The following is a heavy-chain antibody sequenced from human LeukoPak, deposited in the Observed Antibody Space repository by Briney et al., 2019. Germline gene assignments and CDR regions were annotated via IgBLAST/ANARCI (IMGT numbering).Heavy chain of an antibody. J-gene: IGHJ4*02. Sequence: KPSETLSLTCIVSGGSISGSSYYWGWIRQPPGMGLEWIGTISPSGNSYNSPSLKSRVTISVDTSNNQFSLSLSSVTAADTAVYFCARAPDWWQHLDFWGLGSLVTVSS. CDR1: GGSISGSSYY. V-gene: IGHV4-39*07. CDR3: ARAPDWWQHLDF. CDR2: ISPSGNS. D-gene: IGHD2-15*01.